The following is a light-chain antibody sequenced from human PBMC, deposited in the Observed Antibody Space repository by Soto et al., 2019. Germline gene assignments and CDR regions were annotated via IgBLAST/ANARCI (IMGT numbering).Light chain of an antibody. CDR1: QSVSRS. CDR3: QQRTNWPPKVT. Sequence: EIVLTQSPATLSLSPGERATLSCRASQSVSRSLAWYQQKPGQAPRLLIYDASNRATGIPARFSGSGSGTDFTLTISSLEPEDFAVYYCQQRTNWPPKVTFGGGTKVEIK. J-gene: IGKJ4*01. CDR2: DAS. V-gene: IGKV3-11*01.